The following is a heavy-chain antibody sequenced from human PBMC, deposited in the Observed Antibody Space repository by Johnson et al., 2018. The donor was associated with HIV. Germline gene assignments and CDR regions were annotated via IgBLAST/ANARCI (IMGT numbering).Heavy chain of an antibody. V-gene: IGHV3-30*02. CDR2: VRYDGSNK. CDR1: RFTFSNHG. D-gene: IGHD2/OR15-2a*01. J-gene: IGHJ3*02. CDR3: AKELYAPAPFDI. Sequence: QVQLVESGGGVVQPGRSLRLSCAASRFTFSNHGMHWVRQAPGKGLEWVAFVRYDGSNKYYADSVKGRFYISRDNSKNTLYLQMNSLRVEDPAVYYCAKELYAPAPFDIWGQGTMVTVSS.